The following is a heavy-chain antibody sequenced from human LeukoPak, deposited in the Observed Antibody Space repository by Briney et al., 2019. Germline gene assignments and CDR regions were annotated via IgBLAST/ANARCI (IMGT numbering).Heavy chain of an antibody. D-gene: IGHD3-10*01. J-gene: IGHJ6*02. Sequence: ASVKVSCKASGYTFTSYGISWVRQAPGQGLEWVGWISAYNGNTNYAQKLQGRVTMTTDTSTSTAYMELRSLRSDDTAVYYCARDGMVRGVTCYYYGMDVWGQGTTVTVSS. CDR2: ISAYNGNT. CDR1: GYTFTSYG. V-gene: IGHV1-18*01. CDR3: ARDGMVRGVTCYYYGMDV.